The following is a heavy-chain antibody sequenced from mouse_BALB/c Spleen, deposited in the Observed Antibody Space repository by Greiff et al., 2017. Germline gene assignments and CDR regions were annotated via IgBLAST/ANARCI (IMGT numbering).Heavy chain of an antibody. CDR1: GYTFTDYE. J-gene: IGHJ2*01. Sequence: QVHVKQSGAELVRPGASVTLSCKASGYTFTDYEMHWVKQTPVHGLEWIGAIDPETGGTAYNQKFKGKATLTADKSSSTAYMELRSLTSEDSAVYYCTTGSFDYWGQGTTLTVSS. CDR2: IDPETGGT. CDR3: TTGSFDY. D-gene: IGHD4-1*01. V-gene: IGHV1-15*01.